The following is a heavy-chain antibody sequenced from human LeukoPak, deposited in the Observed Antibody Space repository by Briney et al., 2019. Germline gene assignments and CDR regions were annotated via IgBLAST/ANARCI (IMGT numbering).Heavy chain of an antibody. CDR2: IYSSGST. V-gene: IGHV3-53*01. CDR3: ARGPAGYN. J-gene: IGHJ4*02. Sequence: GGSLRLSCAASGFTVSSNHMSWVRQAPGKGLEWVSVIYSSGSTDYAASVKGRFTISRDNTKNTVDLQMNYYRAEDTAVYLCARGPAGYNWGQGTLVTVSS. CDR1: GFTVSSNH. D-gene: IGHD1-1*01.